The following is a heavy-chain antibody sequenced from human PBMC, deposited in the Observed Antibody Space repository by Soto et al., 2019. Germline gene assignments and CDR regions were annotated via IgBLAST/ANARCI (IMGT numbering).Heavy chain of an antibody. D-gene: IGHD3-3*01. Sequence: SETLSLTCAVYGGSFSGYYWSWIRQPPGKGLEWIGEINHSGSTNYNPSLKSRVTISVDTSKNQFSLKLSSVTAADTAVYYCARRIPYYDFWSGYYPGAFGIWGQGTMVTVSS. CDR1: GGSFSGYY. J-gene: IGHJ3*02. CDR2: INHSGST. CDR3: ARRIPYYDFWSGYYPGAFGI. V-gene: IGHV4-34*01.